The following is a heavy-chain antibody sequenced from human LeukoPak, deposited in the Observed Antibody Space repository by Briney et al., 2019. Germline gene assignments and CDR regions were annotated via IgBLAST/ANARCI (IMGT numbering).Heavy chain of an antibody. V-gene: IGHV1-46*01. J-gene: IGHJ4*02. CDR1: GYPFSNHG. CDR2: IRPSGST. Sequence: ASVKVSCKASGYPFSNHGITWVRQAPGQGLEYMGIIRPSGSTAYPQKFQGRVTMTRDTATSVVYMELSSLRSEDTAVYYCVREGPETYYFDFWGQGTLVTVSS. CDR3: VREGPETYYFDF. D-gene: IGHD2-21*01.